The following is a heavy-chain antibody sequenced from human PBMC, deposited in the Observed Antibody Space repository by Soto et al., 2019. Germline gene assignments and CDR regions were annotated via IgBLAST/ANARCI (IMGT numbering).Heavy chain of an antibody. D-gene: IGHD6-13*01. CDR2: IIPILGIA. V-gene: IGHV1-69*02. CDR3: ARGSSWSYYFDY. CDR1: GGTFSSYT. Sequence: SVKVSCKASGGTFSSYTISWVRQAPGQGLEWMGRIIPILGIANYAQKFQGRVTITADKSTSTAYMELSSLRSEDTAVFYCARGSSWSYYFDYWGQGTLVTVTS. J-gene: IGHJ4*02.